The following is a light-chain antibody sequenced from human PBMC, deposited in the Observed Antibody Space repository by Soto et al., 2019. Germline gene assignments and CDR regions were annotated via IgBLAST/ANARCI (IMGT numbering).Light chain of an antibody. Sequence: VLSQSAVALSLSPGDRATLSCRASQTVTGTYLAWYHQKPGQAPRLLIHSASSRATGIPDRFSASGTGTDFTLTISRLEPEDSAVYYCQQYSASPRTFGQGTKVDI. CDR3: QQYSASPRT. CDR2: SAS. CDR1: QTVTGTY. J-gene: IGKJ1*01. V-gene: IGKV3-20*01.